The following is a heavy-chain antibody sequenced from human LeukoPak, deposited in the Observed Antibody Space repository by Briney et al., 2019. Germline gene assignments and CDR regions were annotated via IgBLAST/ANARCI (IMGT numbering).Heavy chain of an antibody. J-gene: IGHJ4*02. CDR3: AKWERITMVRGVIIHADY. D-gene: IGHD3-10*01. V-gene: IGHV4-38-2*02. CDR2: MYHSGST. CDR1: GYSISSAYY. Sequence: SETLSLTCSVSGYSISSAYYWGWIRQPPGKGLEWIGTMYHSGSTNYNPSLKSRVTISVDTSKNQFSLKLSSVTAADTAVYYCAKWERITMVRGVIIHADYWGQGTLVTVSS.